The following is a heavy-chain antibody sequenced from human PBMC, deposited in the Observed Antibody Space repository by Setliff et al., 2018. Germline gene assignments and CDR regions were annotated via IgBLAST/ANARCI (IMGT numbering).Heavy chain of an antibody. CDR2: IYHRGRK. V-gene: IGHV4-38-2*01. D-gene: IGHD3-22*01. CDR3: ARAVDSSGYFPYWYFDL. J-gene: IGHJ2*01. CDR1: GASINSGHY. Sequence: SETLSLTCAVSGASINSGHYWGWIRQPPGKGLEWIAAIYHRGRKYYNPSLQSRVSVSLDTSKNHFSLRLTSMTAADTAVYFCARAVDSSGYFPYWYFDLWGRGALVTVSS.